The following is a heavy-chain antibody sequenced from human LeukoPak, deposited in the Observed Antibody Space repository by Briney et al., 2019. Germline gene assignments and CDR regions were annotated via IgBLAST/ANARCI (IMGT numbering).Heavy chain of an antibody. CDR2: IQKDGSEK. CDR1: GFTFSSYS. J-gene: IGHJ4*02. Sequence: GGSLRLSCAASGFTFSSYSMNWVRQAPGKGLEWVANIQKDGSEKHYVAAVEGRFTISRDNAENSLFLQLNSLRADDTAVYYCVRLWDSSGFFGYWGQGALVTVSS. CDR3: VRLWDSSGFFGY. D-gene: IGHD3-22*01. V-gene: IGHV3-7*01.